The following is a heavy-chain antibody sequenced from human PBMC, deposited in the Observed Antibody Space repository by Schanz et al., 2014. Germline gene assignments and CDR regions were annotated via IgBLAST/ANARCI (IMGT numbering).Heavy chain of an antibody. V-gene: IGHV3-23*04. J-gene: IGHJ3*02. CDR3: AKDPHRDYGGKPQAFDI. CDR1: GFTLSSYA. CDR2: INTADTT. D-gene: IGHD4-17*01. Sequence: DVQLAESGGGLVQPGGSLRLSCAASGFTLSSYALSWVRQSPGKGLEWVSAINTADTTYYADSVKGRFTISRDNSKNTLYLQMNSLRAEDTALYYCAKDPHRDYGGKPQAFDIWGQGTMVTVSS.